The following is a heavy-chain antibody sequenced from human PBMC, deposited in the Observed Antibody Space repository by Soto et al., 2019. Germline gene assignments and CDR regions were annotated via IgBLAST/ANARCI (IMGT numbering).Heavy chain of an antibody. CDR2: ISYDGTNK. D-gene: IGHD1-20*01. Sequence: QVQLVESGGGVVQPGRSLRLSCAASGFTFSSYAMHWVRQAPGKGLEWGAVISYDGTNKNYADSVKGRFTISRDNSKKTLYLQMSSLRAEDTAVYYCARDTSAVTGTTGDFDYWGQGTLVTVSS. J-gene: IGHJ4*02. V-gene: IGHV3-30-3*01. CDR1: GFTFSSYA. CDR3: ARDTSAVTGTTGDFDY.